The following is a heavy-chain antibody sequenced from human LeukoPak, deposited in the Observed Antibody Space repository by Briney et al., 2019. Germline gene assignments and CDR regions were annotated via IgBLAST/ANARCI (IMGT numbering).Heavy chain of an antibody. CDR2: IYYSGST. Sequence: PSQTLSLTXTVSGGSISSGDYYWSWIRQPPGKGLEWIGYIYYSGSTYYNPSLKSRVTISVDTSKNQFSLKLSSVTAADTAVYYCARDPEGSSSSISGWYFDLWGRGTLLTVSS. J-gene: IGHJ2*01. D-gene: IGHD6-6*01. V-gene: IGHV4-30-4*08. CDR3: ARDPEGSSSSISGWYFDL. CDR1: GGSISSGDYY.